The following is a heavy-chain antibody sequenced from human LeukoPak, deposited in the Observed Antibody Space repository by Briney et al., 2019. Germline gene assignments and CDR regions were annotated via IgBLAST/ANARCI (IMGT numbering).Heavy chain of an antibody. CDR2: INHSGST. Sequence: SETLSLTCAVYGGSFSGYYWSWIRQPPGKGLEWIGEINHSGSTNYNPSLKSRVTTSVDTSKNHFSLNLSSVTAADTAVYYCARHRGRYYDSGSYYYFDYWGQGTLVTVSS. V-gene: IGHV4-34*01. D-gene: IGHD3-10*01. J-gene: IGHJ4*02. CDR3: ARHRGRYYDSGSYYYFDY. CDR1: GGSFSGYY.